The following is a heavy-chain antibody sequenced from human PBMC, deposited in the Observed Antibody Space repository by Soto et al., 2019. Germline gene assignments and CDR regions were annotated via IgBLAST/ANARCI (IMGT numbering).Heavy chain of an antibody. Sequence: ASVKVSCKASGYTFVNFGISWVRQAAGQGLEWLGWMNPGSGKTGYASKFQGRVAMTRDASTGTSHLELSSLTSDDTAVYYCARLASAVTLNWFDPWGQGTLVTVSS. J-gene: IGHJ5*02. D-gene: IGHD6-13*01. CDR3: ARLASAVTLNWFDP. CDR1: GYTFVNFG. V-gene: IGHV1-8*02. CDR2: MNPGSGKT.